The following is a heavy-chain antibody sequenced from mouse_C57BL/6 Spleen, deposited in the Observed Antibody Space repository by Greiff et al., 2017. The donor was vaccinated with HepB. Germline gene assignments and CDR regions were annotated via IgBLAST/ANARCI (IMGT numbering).Heavy chain of an antibody. Sequence: QVQLQQSGPELVKPGASVKISCKASGYAFSSSWMNWVKQRPGKGLEWIGRIYPGDGDTNYNGKFKGKATLTADKSSSTAYMQLSSLTSEDSAVYFCAREGSSHLYYAMDYWGQGTSVTVSS. CDR2: IYPGDGDT. CDR1: GYAFSSSW. CDR3: AREGSSHLYYAMDY. J-gene: IGHJ4*01. D-gene: IGHD1-1*01. V-gene: IGHV1-82*01.